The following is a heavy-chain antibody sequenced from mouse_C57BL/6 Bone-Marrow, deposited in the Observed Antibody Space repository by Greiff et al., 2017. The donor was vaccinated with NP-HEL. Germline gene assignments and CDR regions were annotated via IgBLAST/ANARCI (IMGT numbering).Heavy chain of an antibody. CDR1: GYAFSSSW. Sequence: QVQLQQSGPELVKPGASVKISCKASGYAFSSSWMNWVKQRPGKGLEWIGRIYPGDGDTNYNGKFKGKATLTADKSSSTAYMQLSSLTSEDSAVYFCARLIYDGYFDYWGQGTTLTVSS. D-gene: IGHD2-3*01. V-gene: IGHV1-82*01. CDR3: ARLIYDGYFDY. CDR2: IYPGDGDT. J-gene: IGHJ2*01.